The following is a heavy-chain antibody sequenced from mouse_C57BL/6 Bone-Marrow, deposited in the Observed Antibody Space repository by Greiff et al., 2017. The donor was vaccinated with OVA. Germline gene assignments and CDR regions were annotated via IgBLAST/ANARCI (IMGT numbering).Heavy chain of an antibody. CDR3: ASPDYAMDY. CDR1: GYAFSSSW. CDR2: IYPGDGDP. Sequence: QVQLQQSGPELVKPGASVKISCKASGYAFSSSWMNWVKQRPGKGLEWIGRIYPGDGDPNYNGKFKGKATLTADKSSSTAYMQLSSLTSADSAVYFCASPDYAMDYWGQGTSVTVSS. J-gene: IGHJ4*01. V-gene: IGHV1-82*01.